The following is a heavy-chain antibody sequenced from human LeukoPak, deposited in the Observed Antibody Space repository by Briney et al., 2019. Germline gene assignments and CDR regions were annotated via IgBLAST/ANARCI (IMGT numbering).Heavy chain of an antibody. J-gene: IGHJ4*02. CDR3: ARDGADYYDSSGYLAGDY. D-gene: IGHD3-22*01. V-gene: IGHV3-21*01. Sequence: GGSLRLSCAASGFTFSSYSMNWVRQAPGKGLEWVSSISSSSSYIYYADSVKGRFTISRDNAKNSLYLQMNSLRAEDTAVYYCARDGADYYDSSGYLAGDYWGQGTLVTVSS. CDR1: GFTFSSYS. CDR2: ISSSSSYI.